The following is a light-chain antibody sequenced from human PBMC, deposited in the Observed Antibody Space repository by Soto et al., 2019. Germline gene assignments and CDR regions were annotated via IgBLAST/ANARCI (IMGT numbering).Light chain of an antibody. CDR2: GAY. V-gene: IGKV3-15*01. Sequence: VMTQSPATLSVSPGERATLSCRASQSVSTNLAWYQQRPGQAPRLIISGAYTRATGIPARFSGSGSGTEFTLTISSLQSEDIATYYCQQYDNLPITFGQGTRLEIK. CDR1: QSVSTN. J-gene: IGKJ5*01. CDR3: QQYDNLPIT.